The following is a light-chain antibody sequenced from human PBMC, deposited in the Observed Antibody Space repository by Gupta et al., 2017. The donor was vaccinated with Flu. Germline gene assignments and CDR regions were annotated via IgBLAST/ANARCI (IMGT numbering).Light chain of an antibody. J-gene: IGKJ3*01. CDR3: QKDTSAPLL. Sequence: DIQMTQSPSSLSASIGDRITITCRASQGIRNYLAWYQQRPGKVPKLLIYAASTLQSGVPSRFSGSGSGTDFILTINSLQPEDIATYYCQKDTSAPLLFGHGTKVEIK. CDR2: AAS. CDR1: QGIRNY. V-gene: IGKV1-27*01.